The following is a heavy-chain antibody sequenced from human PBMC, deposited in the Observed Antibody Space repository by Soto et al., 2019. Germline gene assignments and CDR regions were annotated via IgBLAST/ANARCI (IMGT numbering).Heavy chain of an antibody. J-gene: IGHJ4*02. CDR2: INAYNGNT. CDR3: ARDWAAAGPFDY. Sequence: QVQLVQSGAEVKKPGASVKVSCKASGYTFTSYGISWVRQAPGQGLEWMGWINAYNGNTNYAQKLQRRVTMTKHTTTRTAYMDLRSLRADDTAVYYGARDWAAAGPFDYWGQGTLVTVSS. D-gene: IGHD6-13*01. CDR1: GYTFTSYG. V-gene: IGHV1-18*01.